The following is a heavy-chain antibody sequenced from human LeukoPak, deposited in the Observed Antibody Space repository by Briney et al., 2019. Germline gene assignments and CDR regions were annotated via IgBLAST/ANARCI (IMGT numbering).Heavy chain of an antibody. CDR2: IKQDGSEK. CDR3: ARDPLTTVTYYYYYMDV. CDR1: GFTFSSYW. D-gene: IGHD4-17*01. J-gene: IGHJ6*03. Sequence: SGGSLRLSCAASGFTFSSYWMSWVRQAPGKGLEWVANIKQDGSEKYYVDSVKGRFTISRDNAKNSLYLQMNSLRAEDTAVYYCARDPLTTVTYYYYYMDVWGKGTTVTVSS. V-gene: IGHV3-7*01.